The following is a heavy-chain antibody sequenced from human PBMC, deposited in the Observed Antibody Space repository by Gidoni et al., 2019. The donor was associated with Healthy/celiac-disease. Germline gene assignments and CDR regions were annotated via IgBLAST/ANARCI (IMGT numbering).Heavy chain of an antibody. D-gene: IGHD5-12*01. CDR2: INHSGSP. V-gene: IGHV4-34*01. CDR1: GGSFSGYY. J-gene: IGHJ4*02. CDR3: ARGKWLRSLGY. Sequence: QVQLQPWGAGLLKPSETLSLTCAVYGGSFSGYYWSWIRQPPGKGLEWIGEINHSGSPNYNPSRKSRVTISVDTSKNQFSLKLSSVTAADTAVYYCARGKWLRSLGYWGQGTLVTVSS.